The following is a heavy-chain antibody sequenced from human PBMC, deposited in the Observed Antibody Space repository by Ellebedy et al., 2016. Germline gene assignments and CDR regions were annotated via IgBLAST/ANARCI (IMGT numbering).Heavy chain of an antibody. Sequence: GGSLRLXCAASGFTFSSYGMHWVRQAPGKGLEWVALVWYDGTTQYYADSVQGRFTISRDNSKNTMYLHMNSLRAEDTAVYYCARGGGPELDYWGQGTLVTVSS. CDR3: ARGGGPELDY. CDR2: VWYDGTTQ. D-gene: IGHD1-14*01. CDR1: GFTFSSYG. J-gene: IGHJ4*02. V-gene: IGHV3-33*08.